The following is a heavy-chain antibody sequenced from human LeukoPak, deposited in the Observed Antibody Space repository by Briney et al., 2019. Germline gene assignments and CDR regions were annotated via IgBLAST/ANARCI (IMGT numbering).Heavy chain of an antibody. CDR1: GFPFSSYS. Sequence: GGSLTLSCAPSGFPFSSYSMNWLRKAPGEGLEWVSSISSSSSYIYYADSVKGRFTISRDNAKNSLYLQMNSLRAEDTAVYYCASPGYSSGGHDYWGQGTLVTVSS. CDR2: ISSSSSYI. CDR3: ASPGYSSGGHDY. V-gene: IGHV3-21*01. J-gene: IGHJ4*02. D-gene: IGHD6-25*01.